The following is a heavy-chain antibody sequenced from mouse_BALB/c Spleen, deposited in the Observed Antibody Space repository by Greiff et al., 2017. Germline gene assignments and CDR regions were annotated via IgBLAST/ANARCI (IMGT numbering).Heavy chain of an antibody. J-gene: IGHJ3*01. V-gene: IGHV5-6*01. CDR3: ARHEGDAY. Sequence: EVQLQQSGGDLVKPGGSLKLSCAASGFTFSSYGMSWVRQTPDKRLEWVATISSGGSYTYYPDSVKGRFTISRDNAKNTLYLQMSSLKSEDTAMYYCARHEGDAYWGQGTLVTVSA. CDR2: ISSGGSYT. CDR1: GFTFSSYG.